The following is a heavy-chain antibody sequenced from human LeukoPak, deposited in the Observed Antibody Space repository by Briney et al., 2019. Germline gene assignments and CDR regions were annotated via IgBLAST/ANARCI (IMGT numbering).Heavy chain of an antibody. CDR1: GFTFSSYS. V-gene: IGHV3-21*01. CDR2: ISSSSSYI. Sequence: GGSLRLSCAASGFTFSSYSMNWVRQAPGKGLEWVSSISSSSSYIYYADSVKGRFTISRDNAKNSLYLQMNSLRAEDTAVYYCARDSTSTVGSSDYWGQGTLVTVSS. D-gene: IGHD1-26*01. CDR3: ARDSTSTVGSSDY. J-gene: IGHJ4*02.